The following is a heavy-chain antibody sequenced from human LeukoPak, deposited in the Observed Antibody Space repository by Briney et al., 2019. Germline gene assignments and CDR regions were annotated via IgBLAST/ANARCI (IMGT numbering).Heavy chain of an antibody. CDR1: GFTFSSYG. J-gene: IGHJ5*02. Sequence: GGSLRLSCAASGFTFSSYGMHWVRQAPGKGLEWVAFIRYDGSNKYYADSVKGRFTISRDNSKNTLYLQMNSLRAEDTAVYYCARDRGNYVWGSYRPNWFDPWGQGTLVTVSS. CDR2: IRYDGSNK. V-gene: IGHV3-30*02. CDR3: ARDRGNYVWGSYRPNWFDP. D-gene: IGHD3-16*02.